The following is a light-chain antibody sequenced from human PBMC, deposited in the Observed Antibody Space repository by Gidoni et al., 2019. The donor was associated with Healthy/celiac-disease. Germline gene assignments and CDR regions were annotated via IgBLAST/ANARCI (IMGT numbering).Light chain of an antibody. CDR2: YDD. Sequence: QPVLTQPPSVSEAPRQRVTISCSGSSSNTGNNAVNWDQQLPGKAPKLLIYYDDLLPSGVSDRFSGSKSGTSASLAISGLQSEDEADYYCAAWDDSLNGWVFGGGTKLTVL. CDR3: AAWDDSLNGWV. J-gene: IGLJ3*02. CDR1: SSNTGNNA. V-gene: IGLV1-36*01.